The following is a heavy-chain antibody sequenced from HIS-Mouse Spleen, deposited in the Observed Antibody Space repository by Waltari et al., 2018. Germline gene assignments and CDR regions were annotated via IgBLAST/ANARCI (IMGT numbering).Heavy chain of an antibody. CDR1: GFTVSSNY. J-gene: IGHJ6*02. Sequence: EVQLVESGGGLIQPGGSLRLSCAASGFTVSSNYMSWVRRPPGKGLEWVSVIYSGGSTYYADSVKGRFTISRDNSKNTLYLQMNSLRAEDTAVYYCARDTVIAARSYGMDVWGQGTTVTVSS. D-gene: IGHD6-6*01. CDR3: ARDTVIAARSYGMDV. CDR2: IYSGGST. V-gene: IGHV3-53*01.